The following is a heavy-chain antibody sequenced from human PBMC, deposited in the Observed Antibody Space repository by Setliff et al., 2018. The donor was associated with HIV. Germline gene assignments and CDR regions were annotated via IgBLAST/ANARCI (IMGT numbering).Heavy chain of an antibody. CDR2: MNPDSRNT. D-gene: IGHD3-22*01. V-gene: IGHV1-8*02. Sequence: GASVKVSCKPSGYTFSNYDINWVRQAAGQGLEWMGWMNPDSRNTGYAQRFEGRVTLTWDTSISTAYLGLNHLKSDDTAVYYCARARTDYYDRRRGSHYYIDVWARGATVTVSS. J-gene: IGHJ6*03. CDR1: GYTFSNYD. CDR3: ARARTDYYDRRRGSHYYIDV.